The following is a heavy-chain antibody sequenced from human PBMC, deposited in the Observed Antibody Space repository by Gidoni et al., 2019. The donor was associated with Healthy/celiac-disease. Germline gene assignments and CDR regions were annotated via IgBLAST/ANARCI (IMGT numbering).Heavy chain of an antibody. D-gene: IGHD3-22*01. CDR3: ARGAYSSGYFAFVGPVRV. J-gene: IGHJ4*02. CDR1: GGSVSSGSYY. Sequence: QVQLQESGPGLVKPSETLSLTCTVSGGSVSSGSYYWSWIRQPPGKGLEWIGYIYYSGSTNYNPSLKSRVTISVDTSKNQFSLKLSSVTAADTAVYYCARGAYSSGYFAFVGPVRVWGQGTLVTVSS. V-gene: IGHV4-61*01. CDR2: IYYSGST.